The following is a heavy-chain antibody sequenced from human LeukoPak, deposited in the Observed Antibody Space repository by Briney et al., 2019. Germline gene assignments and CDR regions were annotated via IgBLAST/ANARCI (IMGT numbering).Heavy chain of an antibody. CDR3: AKDRGGDLVRGVITYYFDY. Sequence: GSLRLSCAASGFSFSSYAMSWVRQAPGKGLEWVSAISGSGGSTYYADSVRGRFTISRDNSKNTLYLQMNSLRAEDTAVYYCAKDRGGDLVRGVITYYFDYWGQGTLVTVSS. CDR2: ISGSGGST. J-gene: IGHJ4*02. V-gene: IGHV3-23*01. CDR1: GFSFSSYA. D-gene: IGHD3-10*01.